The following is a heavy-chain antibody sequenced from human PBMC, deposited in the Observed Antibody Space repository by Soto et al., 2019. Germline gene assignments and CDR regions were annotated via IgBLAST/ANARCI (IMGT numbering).Heavy chain of an antibody. CDR2: IWYDGSNK. Sequence: GGSLRLSCAASGFTFSSYGMHWVRQAPGKGLEWVAAIWYDGSNKYYADSVKGRFTISRDNSKNTLYLQMNSLRAEDTAVYYCARGGIVVVVAATDYYFDYWGQGTLVTVSS. D-gene: IGHD2-15*01. J-gene: IGHJ4*02. CDR3: ARGGIVVVVAATDYYFDY. CDR1: GFTFSSYG. V-gene: IGHV3-33*01.